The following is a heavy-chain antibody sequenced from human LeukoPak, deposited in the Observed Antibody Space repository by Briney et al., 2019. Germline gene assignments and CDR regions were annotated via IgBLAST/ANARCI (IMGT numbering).Heavy chain of an antibody. V-gene: IGHV4-59*08. CDR3: ARLYGDYLRYFDL. CDR2: IYYSGST. CDR1: GGSFSGYY. D-gene: IGHD4-17*01. Sequence: SETLSLTCAVYGGSFSGYYWSWIRQPPGKGLEWIGYIYYSGSTNYNPSLKSRVTISVDTSKNQFSLKLSSVTAADTAVYYCARLYGDYLRYFDLWGRGTLVTVSS. J-gene: IGHJ2*01.